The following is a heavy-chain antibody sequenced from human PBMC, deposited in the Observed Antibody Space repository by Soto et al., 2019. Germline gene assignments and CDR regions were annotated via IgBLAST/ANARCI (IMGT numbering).Heavy chain of an antibody. V-gene: IGHV3-49*03. J-gene: IGHJ6*02. D-gene: IGHD3-9*01. CDR3: TRDILTGLYYGMDV. CDR1: GFTFGDYA. Sequence: GGSLRLSCTASGFTFGDYAMSWFRQAPGKGLEWVGFIRSKAYGGTTEYAASVKGRFTISRDDSKSIAYLQMNSLKTEDTAVYYCTRDILTGLYYGMDVWGQGTTVTVSS. CDR2: IRSKAYGGTT.